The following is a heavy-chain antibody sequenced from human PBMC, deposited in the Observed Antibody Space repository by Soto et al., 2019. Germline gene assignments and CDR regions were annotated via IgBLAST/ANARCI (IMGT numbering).Heavy chain of an antibody. J-gene: IGHJ4*02. CDR3: AKEPDYDFWSGYE. V-gene: IGHV3-23*01. CDR1: GFTFSSYA. CDR2: ISGSGGST. Sequence: GGSLSLSCAASGFTFSSYAMSWVRQAPGKGLEWVSAISGSGGSTYYADPVKGRFTISRDNSKNTLYLQMNSLRAEDAAVYYCAKEPDYDFWSGYEWGQGTLVTVSS. D-gene: IGHD3-3*01.